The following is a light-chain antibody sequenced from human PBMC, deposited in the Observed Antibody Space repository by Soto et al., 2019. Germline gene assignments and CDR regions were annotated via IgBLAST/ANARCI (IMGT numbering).Light chain of an antibody. CDR2: EGS. J-gene: IGLJ1*01. Sequence: QSVLTQPPSASGTPGQRVTISCSGSSSNIGSNTVNWYQQHPGKAPKLMIYEGSKRPSGVSNRFSGSKSGNTASLTISGLQAEDEADYYCCSYAGSSTSYVFGTGTKLTVL. CDR3: CSYAGSSTSYV. V-gene: IGLV2-23*01. CDR1: SSNIGSNT.